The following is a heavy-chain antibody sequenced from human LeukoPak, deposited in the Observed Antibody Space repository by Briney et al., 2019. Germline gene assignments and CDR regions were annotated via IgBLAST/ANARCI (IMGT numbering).Heavy chain of an antibody. J-gene: IGHJ1*01. V-gene: IGHV4-59*01. Sequence: SETLSLTCTVSGGSISSYYWSWIRQPPGKGLEWIGYIYYSGSTNYNPSLKSRVTISVDTSKNQFSLKLSSVTAADTAVYYCARAQGWLQLGQYFQHWGQGTLVTVSS. CDR2: IYYSGST. CDR3: ARAQGWLQLGQYFQH. D-gene: IGHD5-24*01. CDR1: GGSISSYY.